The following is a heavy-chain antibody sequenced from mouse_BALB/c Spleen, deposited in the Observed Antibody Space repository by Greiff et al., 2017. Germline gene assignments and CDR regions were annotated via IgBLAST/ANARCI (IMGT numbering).Heavy chain of an antibody. V-gene: IGHV1-69*02. CDR2: IYPSDSYT. Sequence: QVQLKQPGAELVRPGASVKLSCKASGYTFTSYWINWVKQRPGQGLEWIGNIYPSDSYTNYNQKFKDKATLTVDKSSSTAYMQLSSPTSEDSAVYYCTRAVQQYYFDYWGQGTTLTVSS. J-gene: IGHJ2*01. CDR3: TRAVQQYYFDY. CDR1: GYTFTSYW.